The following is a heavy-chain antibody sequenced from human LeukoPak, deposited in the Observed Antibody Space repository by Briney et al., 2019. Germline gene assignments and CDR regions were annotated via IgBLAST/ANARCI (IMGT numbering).Heavy chain of an antibody. Sequence: ASVKVSCKASGYTFTSYGISWVRQAPGQGLEWMGWISAYNGSTNYAQKLQGRVTMTTDTSTSTAYMELRSLRSDDTAVYYCVRADSLYDFWSGYQNNWFDPWGQGTLVTVSS. J-gene: IGHJ5*02. D-gene: IGHD3-3*01. CDR2: ISAYNGST. V-gene: IGHV1-18*01. CDR1: GYTFTSYG. CDR3: VRADSLYDFWSGYQNNWFDP.